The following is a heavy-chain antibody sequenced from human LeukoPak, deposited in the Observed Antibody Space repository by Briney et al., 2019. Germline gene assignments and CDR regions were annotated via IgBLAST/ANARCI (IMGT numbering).Heavy chain of an antibody. J-gene: IGHJ5*02. D-gene: IGHD2-15*01. CDR3: ARALVVAATTRFDP. CDR2: IYYSGST. V-gene: IGHV4-39*07. CDR1: GGSISSSSYY. Sequence: SETLSLTCTVSGGSISSSSYYWGWIRQPPGKGLEWIGSIYYSGSTNYNPSLKSRVTISVDTSKNQFSLKLSSVTAADTAVYYCARALVVAATTRFDPWGQGTLVTVSS.